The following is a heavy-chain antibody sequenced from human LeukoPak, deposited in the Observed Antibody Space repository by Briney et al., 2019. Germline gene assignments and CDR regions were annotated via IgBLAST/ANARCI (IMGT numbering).Heavy chain of an antibody. Sequence: SGGSLRLSCVGSGFIFNIYEMNWVRQAPGKGLEWVSGIIPSGHTTYYADSVKGRFTISRDNAKNSLYLQMNSLRAEDTAVYYCARALWFGETFPAYWGQGTLVTVSS. J-gene: IGHJ4*02. V-gene: IGHV3-48*03. CDR1: GFIFNIYE. CDR2: IIPSGHTT. CDR3: ARALWFGETFPAY. D-gene: IGHD3-10*01.